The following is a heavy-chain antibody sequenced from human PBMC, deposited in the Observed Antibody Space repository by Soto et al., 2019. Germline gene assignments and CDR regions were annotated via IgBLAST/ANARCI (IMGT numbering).Heavy chain of an antibody. CDR2: IIPIFATA. CDR3: AEKQGAYYYGMEV. J-gene: IGHJ6*02. CDR1: GGTFSSYV. Sequence: ASVKVSCKASGGTFSSYVISWVRQAPGQGLEWMGGIIPIFATANYAQKFQGRVTITADESTSTAYMELSSLRSEDTAVYYCAEKQGAYYYGMEVWGQGTTVTVSS. V-gene: IGHV1-69*13.